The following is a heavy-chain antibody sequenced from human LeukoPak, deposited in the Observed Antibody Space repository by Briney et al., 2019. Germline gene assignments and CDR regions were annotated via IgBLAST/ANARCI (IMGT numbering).Heavy chain of an antibody. CDR2: IYYSGST. CDR1: GGSISSYY. V-gene: IGHV4-59*12. D-gene: IGHD6-13*01. Sequence: KPSETLSLTCTVSGGSISSYYWSWIRQPPGKGLEWIGYIYYSGSTNYNPSLKSRVTISVDTSKNQFSLKLSSVTAADTAVYYCARGGHRVRQLGIMDVWGQGTTVTVSS. J-gene: IGHJ6*02. CDR3: ARGGHRVRQLGIMDV.